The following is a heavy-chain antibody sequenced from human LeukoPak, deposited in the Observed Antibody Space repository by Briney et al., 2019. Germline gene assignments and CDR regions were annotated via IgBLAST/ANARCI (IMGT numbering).Heavy chain of an antibody. V-gene: IGHV4-34*01. Sequence: PSETLSLTCAVYGGSFSGYYWSWIRQPPGKGLEGIGEINQSGRTNYNPSLKSRVTISVDTSKNQFSLKLSSVTAADTAVYYCARETTSSWYDLYYYYGMDVWGQGTTVTVSS. J-gene: IGHJ6*02. CDR3: ARETTSSWYDLYYYYGMDV. D-gene: IGHD6-13*01. CDR2: INQSGRT. CDR1: GGSFSGYY.